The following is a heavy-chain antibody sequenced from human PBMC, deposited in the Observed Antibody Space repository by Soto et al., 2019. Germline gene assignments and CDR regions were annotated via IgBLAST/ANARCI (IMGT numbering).Heavy chain of an antibody. D-gene: IGHD3-22*01. CDR3: ARDLVYYDGSGFHLARYFDL. V-gene: IGHV4-59*01. Sequence: QVQLQESGPGLVKPSETLSLICTVSGDSITSYYWSWIRQPPGKGLEWIGHVSYSGSTNFNPSLNGRVNMSLDTSKSHFSLRLSSVTAADTAMYFCARDLVYYDGSGFHLARYFDLWGRGTLVTVSS. CDR2: VSYSGST. J-gene: IGHJ2*01. CDR1: GDSITSYY.